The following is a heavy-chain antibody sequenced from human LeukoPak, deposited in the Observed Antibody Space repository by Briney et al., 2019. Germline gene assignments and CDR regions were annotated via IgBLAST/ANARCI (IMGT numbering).Heavy chain of an antibody. Sequence: GASVKVSCKVSGYTLTELSMHWVRQAPGKGLEWMGGFDPEDGETIYAQKFQGRVTMTEDTSTDTAYMELSSLRSEDTAVYYCATSTTVTNKFDYWGQGTLVTVSS. CDR3: ATSTTVTNKFDY. D-gene: IGHD4-17*01. V-gene: IGHV1-24*01. CDR2: FDPEDGET. J-gene: IGHJ4*02. CDR1: GYTLTELS.